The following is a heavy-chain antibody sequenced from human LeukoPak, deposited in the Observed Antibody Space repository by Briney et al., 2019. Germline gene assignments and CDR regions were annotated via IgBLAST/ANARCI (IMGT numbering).Heavy chain of an antibody. CDR2: ISGSGGST. Sequence: GGSLRLSCAASGFTFSSYAMSWVRQAPGKGLEWVPAISGSGGSTYYADSVKGRFTISRDNSKNTLYLQMNSLRAEDTAVYYCANIPLITMVRGVITPYWGQGTLVTVSS. CDR3: ANIPLITMVRGVITPY. J-gene: IGHJ4*02. CDR1: GFTFSSYA. D-gene: IGHD3-10*01. V-gene: IGHV3-23*01.